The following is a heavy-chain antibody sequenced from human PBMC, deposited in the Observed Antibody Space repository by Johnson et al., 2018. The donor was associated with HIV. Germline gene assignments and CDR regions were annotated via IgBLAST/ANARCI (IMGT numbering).Heavy chain of an antibody. CDR2: ISGSGGST. V-gene: IGHV3-23*04. Sequence: VQLVESGGGLVQPGGSLRLSCAASGFTFSSYGMSWVRQAPGKGLEWVPTISGSGGSTYYADSVKGQFTISRDNSKNTLYLQMNSLRAEDTAVYYCASFAAAGDAFDIWGQGTMVTVSS. CDR3: ASFAAAGDAFDI. CDR1: GFTFSSYG. D-gene: IGHD6-13*01. J-gene: IGHJ3*02.